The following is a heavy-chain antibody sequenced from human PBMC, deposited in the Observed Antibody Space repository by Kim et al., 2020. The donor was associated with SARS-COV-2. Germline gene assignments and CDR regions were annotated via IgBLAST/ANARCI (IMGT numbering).Heavy chain of an antibody. J-gene: IGHJ4*02. CDR3: ATNPDYYGSGSDYNDDVDY. Sequence: GGSLRLSCAASGFTFSSYAMSWVRQAPGKGLEWVSAISGSGGSTYYADSVKGRFTISRDNSKNTLYLQMNSLRAEDTAVYYCATNPDYYGSGSDYNDDVDYWGQGTLVTVSS. V-gene: IGHV3-23*01. CDR1: GFTFSSYA. CDR2: ISGSGGST. D-gene: IGHD3-10*01.